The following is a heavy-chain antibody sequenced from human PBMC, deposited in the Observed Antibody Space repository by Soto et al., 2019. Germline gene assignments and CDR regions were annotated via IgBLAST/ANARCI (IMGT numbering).Heavy chain of an antibody. J-gene: IGHJ4*02. CDR3: ARELWVYRY. Sequence: EVQLVESGGGLVQPGGSLRLSCAASGFTFSSYWMSWVRQAPGRGLGWGANKKQDGSEKYYVDSVKGRFTISRDNAKNSLYLQMNSLRAEDTAVYYCARELWVYRYWGQGTLVTVSS. D-gene: IGHD6-13*01. CDR1: GFTFSSYW. V-gene: IGHV3-7*01. CDR2: KKQDGSEK.